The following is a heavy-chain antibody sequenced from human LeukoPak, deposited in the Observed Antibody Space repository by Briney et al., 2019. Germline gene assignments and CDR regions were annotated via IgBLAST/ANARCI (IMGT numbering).Heavy chain of an antibody. D-gene: IGHD3-10*01. CDR1: GFTFSSYG. CDR2: ISYDGSNK. CDR3: AKGIDGSGTSSFDY. J-gene: IGHJ4*02. Sequence: GGSLRLSCAASGFTFSSYGMHWVRQAPGKGLEWVAVISYDGSNKYYADSVKGRFTISRDNSKNTLYLQMNSLRAEDTAVYYCAKGIDGSGTSSFDYWGQGTLVTVSS. V-gene: IGHV3-30*18.